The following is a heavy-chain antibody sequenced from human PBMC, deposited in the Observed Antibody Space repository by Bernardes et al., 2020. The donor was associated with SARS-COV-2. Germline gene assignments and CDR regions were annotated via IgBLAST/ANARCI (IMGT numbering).Heavy chain of an antibody. CDR1: GYTFTAYF. CDR2: INPNSRGT. CDR3: ARDPPWTGPNDAFDI. V-gene: IGHV1-2*06. Sequence: ASVEVCCKASGYTFTAYFMHWVRQAPGQGLEWMGRINPNSRGTNYAQKFQGRVTMTGDTSISTAYMELSRLRSDDTAVYYCARDPPWTGPNDAFDIWGQGTMVTVSS. D-gene: IGHD5-12*01. J-gene: IGHJ3*02.